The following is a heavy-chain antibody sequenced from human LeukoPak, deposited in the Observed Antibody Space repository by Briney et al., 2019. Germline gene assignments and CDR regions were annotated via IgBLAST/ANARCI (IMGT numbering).Heavy chain of an antibody. CDR3: ALEGPVTSNDAFDI. CDR2: INSGGSST. V-gene: IGHV3-74*01. Sequence: GGSLRLSCAASGFTFSSYLMLWIRQAPGKGLAWVSCINSGGSSTCYADSVKGRFTISRDNAKNTLYLQMNSLRAEDTAVYFFALEGPVTSNDAFDIWGQGTMVTVSS. D-gene: IGHD1-14*01. J-gene: IGHJ3*02. CDR1: GFTFSSYL.